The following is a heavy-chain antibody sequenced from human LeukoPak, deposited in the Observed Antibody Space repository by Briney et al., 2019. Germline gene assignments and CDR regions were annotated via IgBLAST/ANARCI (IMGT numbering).Heavy chain of an antibody. D-gene: IGHD4-11*01. CDR1: GYSFTGYY. V-gene: IGHV1-2*06. CDR2: INPHTGVT. Sequence: ASVKVSCKTSGYSFTGYYIHWVRQAPGQGLEWMGRINPHTGVTNYAQNFQGRVTMTRDTSITTAYMELSRLRSDDTAVYYCARDYSDYNSFDYWGQGTLVTVSS. J-gene: IGHJ4*02. CDR3: ARDYSDYNSFDY.